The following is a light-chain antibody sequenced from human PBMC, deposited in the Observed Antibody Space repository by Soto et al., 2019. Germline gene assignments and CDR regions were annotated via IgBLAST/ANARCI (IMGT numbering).Light chain of an antibody. Sequence: EIVLTQSPGTLSVSPGERATLSCRASQSVSSSYLAWYQQKPGQAPRLLIYGASSRATGIPDRFSGSGSGTDFTLNISRLEPEDFALYYCQQYGSSPWTFGQGTKVEIK. V-gene: IGKV3-20*01. J-gene: IGKJ1*01. CDR1: QSVSSSY. CDR2: GAS. CDR3: QQYGSSPWT.